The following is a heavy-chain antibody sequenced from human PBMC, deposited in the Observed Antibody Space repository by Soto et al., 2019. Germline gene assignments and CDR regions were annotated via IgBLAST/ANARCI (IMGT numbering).Heavy chain of an antibody. CDR1: GFTFSNYG. V-gene: IGHV3-30*18. CDR3: VKDGSSGWPYFYDMDV. Sequence: QPGGSLRLSCAASGFTFSNYGMHWVRQAPGKGLEWVAVISYDGSNKYYADSVKGRFTISRDNSKNTLYLQMSSLRAEDTAVYYCVKDGSSGWPYFYDMDVWGQGTTVTVSS. J-gene: IGHJ6*02. CDR2: ISYDGSNK. D-gene: IGHD6-19*01.